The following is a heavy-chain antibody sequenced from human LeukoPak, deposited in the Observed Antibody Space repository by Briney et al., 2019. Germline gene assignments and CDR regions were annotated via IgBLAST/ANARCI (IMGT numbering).Heavy chain of an antibody. J-gene: IGHJ3*02. D-gene: IGHD2-15*01. CDR2: IYYSGST. CDR1: GGSISSYY. CDR3: ARHSAYCSGGSCYGNDAFDI. Sequence: SETLSLTCTVSGGSISSYYWSWIRQPPGKGLEWIGYIYYSGSTNYNPSLKSRVTISVDTSKNQFSLKLSSVTAADTAVYYCARHSAYCSGGSCYGNDAFDIWGQGTMVTVSS. V-gene: IGHV4-59*08.